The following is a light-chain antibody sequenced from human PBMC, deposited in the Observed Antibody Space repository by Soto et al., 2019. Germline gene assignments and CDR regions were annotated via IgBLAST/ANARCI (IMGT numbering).Light chain of an antibody. CDR2: SES. J-gene: IGKJ1*01. CDR1: QSISGTY. V-gene: IGKV3-20*01. Sequence: DIVLTQSPGTLSLASGERATLSCKASQSISGTYLAWYQQRPGQAPRLLIYSESTRATGIPDRFSGSGSGTDFTLTISRLEPEDFAVYYCQYYGTSPSTLGRGTKVDIK. CDR3: QYYGTSPST.